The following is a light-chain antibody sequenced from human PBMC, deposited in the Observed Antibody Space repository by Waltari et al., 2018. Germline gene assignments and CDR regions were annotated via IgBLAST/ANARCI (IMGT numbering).Light chain of an antibody. CDR1: SSNLGDTV. Sequence: QSVLTQQPSASGTPGQRVTISCSGTSSNLGDTVVNWYQRVPGTAPKLLICRNDRRPSGVPDVYAASKTGTAASRAISGRRYEDGAEDYCASRDDSLNGHWVFGGETMVTVL. V-gene: IGLV1-44*01. J-gene: IGLJ3*02. CDR3: ASRDDSLNGHWV. CDR2: RND.